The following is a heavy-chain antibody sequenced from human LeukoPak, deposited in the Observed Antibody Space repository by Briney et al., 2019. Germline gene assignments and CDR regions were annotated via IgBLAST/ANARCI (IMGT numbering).Heavy chain of an antibody. D-gene: IGHD4-17*01. CDR2: IYYSGIP. J-gene: IGHJ4*02. CDR3: ARLRGYGDYLRPDCFYFDY. Sequence: PSETLSLTCTVSGDSINSGSYYWGWIRQPPGEGLEWIGNIYYSGIPYSNPSLKSRVTLSVDTSKNQFSLKVSSLTAADTAVYYCARLRGYGDYLRPDCFYFDYWGQGTLVTVSS. V-gene: IGHV4-39*01. CDR1: GDSINSGSYY.